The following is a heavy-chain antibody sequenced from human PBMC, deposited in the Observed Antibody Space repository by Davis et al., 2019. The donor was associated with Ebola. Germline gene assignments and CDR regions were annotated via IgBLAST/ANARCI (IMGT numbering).Heavy chain of an antibody. V-gene: IGHV4-59*01. CDR3: ARGRAARRGYFQH. CDR1: GGSISSYY. Sequence: GSLRLSCTVSGGSISSYYWTWIRQPAGKGLEWIGYIYYSGSTNYNPSLKSRVTISVDTSKNQFSLILSSVTAADTAVYYCARGRAARRGYFQHWGQGTLVTVPS. D-gene: IGHD6-6*01. J-gene: IGHJ1*01. CDR2: IYYSGST.